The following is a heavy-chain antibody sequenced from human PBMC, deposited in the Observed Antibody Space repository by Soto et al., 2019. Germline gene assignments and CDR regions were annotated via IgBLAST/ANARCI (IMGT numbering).Heavy chain of an antibody. D-gene: IGHD2-21*02. V-gene: IGHV1-69*02. CDR3: ARRRYCGTDCYKKFSYGMDV. CDR1: GSTFSSYT. Sequence: QVQLVQSGAEVRKPGSSVKVSCMASGSTFSSYTVNWVRHAPGKGLEWIGRIIPVLTVTDYARRFQGRVTTTADRSAKTAYMESTSLTSEHTAVYYCARRRYCGTDCYKKFSYGMDVWGQGTTVTVSS. J-gene: IGHJ6*02. CDR2: IIPVLTVT.